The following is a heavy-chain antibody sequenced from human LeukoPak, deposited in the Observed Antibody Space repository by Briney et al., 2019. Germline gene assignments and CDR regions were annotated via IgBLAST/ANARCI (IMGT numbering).Heavy chain of an antibody. D-gene: IGHD1-26*01. V-gene: IGHV3-48*01. CDR1: GFTFSSYS. Sequence: GGSLRLSCAASGFTFSSYSMNWVRQAPGRGLEWVSYISGSSRPIYYADSVKGRFTVSRDNAKNSLYLQMNSLKTEDTAVYYCTADRELLESFPFDYWGQGTLVTVSS. CDR3: TADRELLESFPFDY. CDR2: ISGSSRPI. J-gene: IGHJ4*02.